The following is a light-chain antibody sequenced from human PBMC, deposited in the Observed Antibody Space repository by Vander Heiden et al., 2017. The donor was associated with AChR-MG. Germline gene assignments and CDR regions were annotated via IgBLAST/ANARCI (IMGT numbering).Light chain of an antibody. Sequence: QSALPQPARVPGSPGQSVTISCSGTSGEVRSDNRVSWYQQQPGKAPKPMIYEGSKRPSGVSNRFSGSKSGSTASLTITGLQAEDEADYYCSSYEGSSSFVVFGGGTKLTVL. V-gene: IGLV2-23*03. CDR2: EGS. CDR1: SGEVRSDNR. CDR3: SSYEGSSSFVV. J-gene: IGLJ2*01.